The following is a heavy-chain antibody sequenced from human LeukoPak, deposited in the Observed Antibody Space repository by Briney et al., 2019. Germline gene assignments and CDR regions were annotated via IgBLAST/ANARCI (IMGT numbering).Heavy chain of an antibody. Sequence: PGGSLRHSRAASGFTVSSKYMSWVRQAPGKGLEWDSVIYSGGSTYYADSVKGRFTISRHNSKNTLYLQMNSLRAEDTAVYYCARVLLDPDFDWSRSGWFDPWGQGTLVTVSS. D-gene: IGHD3-9*01. V-gene: IGHV3-53*04. J-gene: IGHJ5*02. CDR3: ARVLLDPDFDWSRSGWFDP. CDR1: GFTVSSKY. CDR2: IYSGGST.